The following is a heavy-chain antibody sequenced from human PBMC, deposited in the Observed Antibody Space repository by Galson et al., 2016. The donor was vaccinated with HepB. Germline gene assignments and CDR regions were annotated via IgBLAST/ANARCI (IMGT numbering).Heavy chain of an antibody. CDR1: GFTFSSYA. J-gene: IGHJ5*02. CDR2: ISGSGGNT. V-gene: IGHV3-23*01. Sequence: SLRLSCAASGFTFSSYAMSWVRQAPGKGLEWVSAISGSGGNTYYADSVKGRFTISRDNSKNTLYLQMNSLRVEDTAVYYCAKDRSYVMYWFDPWGQGTLVTVSS. CDR3: AKDRSYVMYWFDP. D-gene: IGHD2-8*01.